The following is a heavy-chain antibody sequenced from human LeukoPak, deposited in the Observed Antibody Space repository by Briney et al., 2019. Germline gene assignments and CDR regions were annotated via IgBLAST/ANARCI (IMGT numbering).Heavy chain of an antibody. CDR2: ISYDGSEK. CDR3: ARVHGTSWHLYFDY. D-gene: IGHD6-13*01. CDR1: GFTFSSYA. Sequence: GGSLRLSCAASGFTFSSYAMHWVRQAPGKGLEWLAVISYDGSEKYYADSVKGRFTISRVNSKNKVYLKINSLRAEDTAVYDCARVHGTSWHLYFDYWGQGTMVTVAS. V-gene: IGHV3-30-3*01. J-gene: IGHJ4*02.